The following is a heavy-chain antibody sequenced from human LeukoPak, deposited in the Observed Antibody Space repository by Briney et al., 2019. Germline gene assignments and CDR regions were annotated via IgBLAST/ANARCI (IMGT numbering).Heavy chain of an antibody. Sequence: PEGSLRLSCSASGFSFDDFGMSWVRQGPGKGLEWVAGISWDSGSSDYVDSVKSRFTISRDNSKNTLYLQMNSLRAEDTAVYYCAKPPESYSSSSFYFDYWGQGTLVTVSS. CDR3: AKPPESYSSSSFYFDY. CDR2: ISWDSGSS. V-gene: IGHV3-20*04. CDR1: GFSFDDFG. D-gene: IGHD6-6*01. J-gene: IGHJ4*02.